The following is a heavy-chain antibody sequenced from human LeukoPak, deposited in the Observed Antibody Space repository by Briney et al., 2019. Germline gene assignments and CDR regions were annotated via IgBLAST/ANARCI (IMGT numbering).Heavy chain of an antibody. CDR2: IYGIGSA. CDR3: ARLLAAPNTKNY. V-gene: IGHV3-53*01. D-gene: IGHD6-13*01. J-gene: IGHJ4*02. Sequence: GGSLKLSCAVSAFTVSNNYMSWVRQAPGKGLDWVSLIYGIGSAYYADSVKGRFTISRDNSRNTLYLQMNSLRAEDTAVYYYARLLAAPNTKNYWGQGTLVTVSS. CDR1: AFTVSNNY.